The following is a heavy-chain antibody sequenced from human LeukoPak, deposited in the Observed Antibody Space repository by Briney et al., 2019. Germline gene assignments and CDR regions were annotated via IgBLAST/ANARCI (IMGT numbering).Heavy chain of an antibody. Sequence: GGSLRLSCAASGFIFSSYSMSWVRQAPGKGLEWLSYISSSNHAIYYADSVKGRFTISRDNAKNSLYLQMNSLRAEDTAVYYCAREYSSSWYGAFDIWGQGTMVTVSS. J-gene: IGHJ3*02. CDR1: GFIFSSYS. CDR2: ISSSNHAI. D-gene: IGHD6-13*01. V-gene: IGHV3-48*04. CDR3: AREYSSSWYGAFDI.